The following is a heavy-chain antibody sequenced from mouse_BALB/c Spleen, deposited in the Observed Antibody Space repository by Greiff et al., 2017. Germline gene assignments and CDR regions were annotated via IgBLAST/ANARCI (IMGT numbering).Heavy chain of an antibody. Sequence: DVKLVESGGGLVQPGGSRKLSCAASGFTFSSFGMHWVRQAPEKGLEWVAYISSGSSTIYYADTVKGRFTISRDNPKNTLFLQMTSLRSEDTAMYYCARDNYYGSSSRYFGYWSQGTTHTVTS. J-gene: IGHJ2*01. V-gene: IGHV5-17*02. CDR1: GFTFSSFG. CDR2: ISSGSSTI. D-gene: IGHD1-1*01. CDR3: ARDNYYGSSSRYFGY.